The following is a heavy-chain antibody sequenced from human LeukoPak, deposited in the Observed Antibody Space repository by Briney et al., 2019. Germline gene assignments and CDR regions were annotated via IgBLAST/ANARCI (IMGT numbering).Heavy chain of an antibody. J-gene: IGHJ6*03. CDR3: ARAPSPLPYYYMDV. Sequence: GASVKVSCKASGYTFGGYHLLWMRQAPGQGLEWLGWINPDTGATRYGQKFQGRVTMTRDTSISTAYMELSRLRSDDTAVYYCARAPSPLPYYYMDVWGKGTTVTVSS. V-gene: IGHV1-2*02. D-gene: IGHD1-14*01. CDR1: GYTFGGYH. CDR2: INPDTGAT.